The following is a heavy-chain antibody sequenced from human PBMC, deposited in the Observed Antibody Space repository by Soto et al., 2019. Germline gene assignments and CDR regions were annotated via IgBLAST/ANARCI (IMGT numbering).Heavy chain of an antibody. D-gene: IGHD3-10*01. Sequence: EVQLLESGGGLVQPGGSLRLSCAASGFTFGSYAMSWVRQAPGKGLEWVSLISGTGDSSEYANSVKGRFTISRDYSKTTVFLQMNSLRAEDTAVYFCAKDNGNSVSGSFSHWGQGTLVTVSS. J-gene: IGHJ4*02. V-gene: IGHV3-23*01. CDR1: GFTFGSYA. CDR2: ISGTGDSS. CDR3: AKDNGNSVSGSFSH.